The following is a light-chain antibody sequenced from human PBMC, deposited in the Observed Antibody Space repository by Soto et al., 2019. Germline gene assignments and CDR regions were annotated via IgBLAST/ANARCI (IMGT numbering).Light chain of an antibody. Sequence: QSALTQPASVSGFPGQSITISCTGTSSDVGGYNYVSWYQHHPGKAPKLMIYDVSNRPSGISNRFSGSKSGNTASLTISGLQAEDEADYYCSSYTSTSTLVVFGGGTKLTVL. J-gene: IGLJ2*01. CDR1: SSDVGGYNY. V-gene: IGLV2-14*03. CDR2: DVS. CDR3: SSYTSTSTLVV.